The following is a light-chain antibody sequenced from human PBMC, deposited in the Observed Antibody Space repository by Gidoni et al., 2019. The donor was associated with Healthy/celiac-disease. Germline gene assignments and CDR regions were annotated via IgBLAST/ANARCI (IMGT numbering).Light chain of an antibody. CDR1: QGISQY. CDR3: QKYNSSPRT. J-gene: IGKJ1*01. V-gene: IGKV1-27*01. Sequence: DNQMAQSPSSLSASVGERVNNTCRASQGISQYLAWYQQKPGKVPKLLIYAASTLQSGVPSRFSGSGSGTDFTLTISSLQPEDVATYYCQKYNSSPRTFGQGTKVEIK. CDR2: AAS.